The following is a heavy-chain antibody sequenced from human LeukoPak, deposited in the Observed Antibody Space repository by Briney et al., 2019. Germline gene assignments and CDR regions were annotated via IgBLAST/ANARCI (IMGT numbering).Heavy chain of an antibody. Sequence: HSGGSLRLSCAASGFTFSGYAMSWVRQAPGKGLEWVSAISGSGGSTYYADSVKGRFTISRDNSKNTLYLQMNSLRAEDTAVYYCAKGYCSSTSCYSRFDPWGQGTLVTVSS. V-gene: IGHV3-23*01. J-gene: IGHJ5*02. CDR1: GFTFSGYA. D-gene: IGHD2-2*01. CDR2: ISGSGGST. CDR3: AKGYCSSTSCYSRFDP.